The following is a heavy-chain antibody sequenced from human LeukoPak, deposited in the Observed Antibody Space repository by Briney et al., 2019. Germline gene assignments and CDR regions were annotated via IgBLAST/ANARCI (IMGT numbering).Heavy chain of an antibody. CDR2: ISYDGSNK. CDR3: AKNSRVWRFSSGIDY. V-gene: IGHV3-30*18. D-gene: IGHD6-25*01. CDR1: GFTFSSYG. Sequence: PGGSLRLSCAASGFTFSSYGMHWVRQAPGKGLEWVAVISYDGSNKYYADSVKGRFTISRGNSKNTLYLQMNSLRAEDTAVYYCAKNSRVWRFSSGIDYWGQGTLVTVSS. J-gene: IGHJ4*02.